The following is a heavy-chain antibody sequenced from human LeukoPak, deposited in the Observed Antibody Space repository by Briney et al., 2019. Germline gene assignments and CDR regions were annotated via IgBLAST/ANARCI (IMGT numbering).Heavy chain of an antibody. CDR1: GGSISSSSYY. CDR3: ARVRGIQSYYYYMDV. V-gene: IGHV4-61*05. Sequence: PSETLSLTCTVSGGSISSSSYYWGWIRQPPGKGLEWIGYIYYSGSTNYNPSLKSRVTISVDTSKNQFSLKLSSVTAADTAVYYCARVRGIQSYYYYMDVWGKGTTVTVSS. J-gene: IGHJ6*03. D-gene: IGHD2-15*01. CDR2: IYYSGST.